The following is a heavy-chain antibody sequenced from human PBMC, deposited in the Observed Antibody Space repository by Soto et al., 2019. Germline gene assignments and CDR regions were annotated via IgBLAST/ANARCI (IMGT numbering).Heavy chain of an antibody. D-gene: IGHD1-26*01. CDR3: ATGATGDY. J-gene: IGHJ4*02. Sequence: QVQLVQSGAEVKKPGASVKVSCKASGYTFTSYGISWVRQAPGQGLEWMGWISAFNGDTNYAQRLQDRVTMTTDTAMRKAYLELRSLRSDDTAVFYCATGATGDYWGQGTLVTVSS. CDR1: GYTFTSYG. CDR2: ISAFNGDT. V-gene: IGHV1-18*01.